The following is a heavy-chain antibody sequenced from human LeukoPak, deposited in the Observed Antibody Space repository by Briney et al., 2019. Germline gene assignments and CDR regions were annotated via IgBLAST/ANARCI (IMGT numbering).Heavy chain of an antibody. J-gene: IGHJ4*02. CDR3: ARHKAVSGTGTFDY. CDR2: FYNSGST. V-gene: IGHV4-4*07. D-gene: IGHD6-19*01. Sequence: SEILSLTCTVSGGSISSFHWNWIRQPAGKGLERIGRFYNSGSTNYNPSLKSRVTMSVDTSKNQFSLRLNSVTAADTAVYYCARHKAVSGTGTFDYWGQGTLVTVSS. CDR1: GGSISSFH.